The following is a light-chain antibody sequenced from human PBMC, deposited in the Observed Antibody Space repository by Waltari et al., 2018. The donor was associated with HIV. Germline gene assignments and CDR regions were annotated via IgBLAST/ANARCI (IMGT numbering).Light chain of an antibody. J-gene: IGLJ1*01. Sequence: QSVLTQPPSASATPGQRITISCSGGNSNIERHYVYWYQQLPGTAPKFFIYRNSLRPVGGPDRFYGSKSGTSASLIVSGLRSGDEADYYCASWDDSLNAFVFVTGTKVTVL. CDR2: RNS. V-gene: IGLV1-47*01. CDR1: NSNIERHY. CDR3: ASWDDSLNAFV.